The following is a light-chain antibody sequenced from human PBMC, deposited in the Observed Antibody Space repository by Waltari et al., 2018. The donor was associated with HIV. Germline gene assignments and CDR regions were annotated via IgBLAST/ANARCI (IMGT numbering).Light chain of an antibody. CDR1: QNVITK. CDR2: GAS. V-gene: IGKV3-15*01. CDR3: QQYNNWPLT. Sequence: ELVMTQSPASRSVSPGERATLSCRVSQNVITKLAWHQQKPGLVSRLLVYGASTRATGIPARFSGSGSGTEFTLTISSLQSEDFAVYFCQQYNNWPLTFGGGTKVEI. J-gene: IGKJ4*01.